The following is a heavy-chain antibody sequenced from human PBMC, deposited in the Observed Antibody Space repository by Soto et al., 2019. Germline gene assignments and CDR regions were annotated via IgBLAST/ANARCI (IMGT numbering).Heavy chain of an antibody. D-gene: IGHD1-26*01. Sequence: SVKVSCKASGGTFSSYAISWVRQAPGQGLEWMGGIIPIFGTANYAQKFQGRVTITVDESTSTAYMELSSLRSEDTAVYYCARPIVGAYDAFDIWGQGTMVTVSS. J-gene: IGHJ3*02. V-gene: IGHV1-69*13. CDR3: ARPIVGAYDAFDI. CDR1: GGTFSSYA. CDR2: IIPIFGTA.